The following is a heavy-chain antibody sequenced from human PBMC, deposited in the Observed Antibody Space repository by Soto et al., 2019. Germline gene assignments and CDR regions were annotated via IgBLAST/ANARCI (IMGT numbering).Heavy chain of an antibody. CDR3: ARGYGSGSYYYYYMDV. J-gene: IGHJ6*03. CDR2: ISAYNGNT. D-gene: IGHD3-10*01. V-gene: IGHV1-18*01. Sequence: ASVKVSCKASGYTFTSYGISWVRQAPGQGLEWMGWISAYNGNTNYAQKLQGRVTTTTDTSTSTAYMELRSLRSDDTAVYYCARGYGSGSYYYYYMDVWGKGTTVTVSS. CDR1: GYTFTSYG.